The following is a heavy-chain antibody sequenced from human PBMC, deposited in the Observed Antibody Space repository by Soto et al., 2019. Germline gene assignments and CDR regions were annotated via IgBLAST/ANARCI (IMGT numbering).Heavy chain of an antibody. CDR2: IYTGGNT. CDR1: GFTVSSNY. J-gene: IGHJ4*02. V-gene: IGHV3-53*01. D-gene: IGHD5-18*01. CDR3: ATGYSYASAPRY. Sequence: EVQLVESGGGLIQPGGSLRLSCAASGFTVSSNYMNWVRQAPGKGLEWVSVIYTGGNTYYADSVKGRFTISRDISKNTLYLQMNSLRAEDTAVYYCATGYSYASAPRYWGQGTLVTVSS.